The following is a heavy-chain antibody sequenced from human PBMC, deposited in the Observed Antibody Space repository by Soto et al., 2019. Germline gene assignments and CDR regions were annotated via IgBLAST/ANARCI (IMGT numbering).Heavy chain of an antibody. V-gene: IGHV4-34*01. CDR3: ARGEDIVVVPAAILITMVRGPFDY. D-gene: IGHD2-2*02. J-gene: IGHJ4*02. CDR1: GGSFSGYY. Sequence: SETLSLTCAVYGGSFSGYYWSWIRQPPGKGLEWIGEINHSGTTNYNPSLKSRVTRSVDTSKNQFSLKLSSVTAADTAVYYCARGEDIVVVPAAILITMVRGPFDYWGQGTLVT. CDR2: INHSGTT.